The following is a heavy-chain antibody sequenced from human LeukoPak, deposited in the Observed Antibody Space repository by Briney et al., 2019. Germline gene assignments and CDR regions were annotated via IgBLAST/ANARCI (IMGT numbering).Heavy chain of an antibody. V-gene: IGHV3-48*03. D-gene: IGHD5-18*01. CDR1: GFTFSTYE. CDR3: ARRGIQLWPHDDY. J-gene: IGHJ4*02. CDR2: ISRGGFEI. Sequence: PGGSLRLSCVGSGFTFSTYEMNWVRQAPGKGLEWLSFISRGGFEIHYADSVRGRFTISRDNAKNSLYLQMNSLRAEDTAVYYCARRGIQLWPHDDYWGQGTLVTVSS.